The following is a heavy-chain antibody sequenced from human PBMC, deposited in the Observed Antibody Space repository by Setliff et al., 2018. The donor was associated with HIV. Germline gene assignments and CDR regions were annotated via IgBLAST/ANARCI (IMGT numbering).Heavy chain of an antibody. CDR1: GCSISSYY. D-gene: IGHD3-3*01. CDR2: IYTSGST. J-gene: IGHJ4*02. V-gene: IGHV4-4*07. Sequence: SETLSLTCTVSGCSISSYYWSWIRQPAGKGLEWIGRIYTSGSTNYNPSLKSRVTMSVDTSKNHFSLKLSSVTAADTAVYYCARDGFWSGYIDYWGQGTLVTVSS. CDR3: ARDGFWSGYIDY.